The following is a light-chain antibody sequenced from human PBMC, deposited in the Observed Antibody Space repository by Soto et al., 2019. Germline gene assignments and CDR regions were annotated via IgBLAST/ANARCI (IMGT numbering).Light chain of an antibody. J-gene: IGKJ1*01. CDR3: QQYGSSPWT. Sequence: EVLLAQSPCTLSLSPXXRATLCCRASQSVSSSYLAWHKQKPGHAPRLFIYGASSRATGIPDRFSGSGSGTDFTLTISRLEPEDLAVYYCQQYGSSPWTFGQGTKVDIK. CDR1: QSVSSSY. CDR2: GAS. V-gene: IGKV3-20*01.